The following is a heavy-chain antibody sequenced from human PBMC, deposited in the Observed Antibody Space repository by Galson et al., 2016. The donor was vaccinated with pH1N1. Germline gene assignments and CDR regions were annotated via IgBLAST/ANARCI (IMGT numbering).Heavy chain of an antibody. J-gene: IGHJ1*01. CDR1: GFIFTNYW. V-gene: IGHV3-74*01. D-gene: IGHD2-15*01. CDR3: VTGRYCSGGSCYSPTAEYFQH. Sequence: SLRLSCAASGFIFTNYWMHWVRQAPGRGLVWVARVNNDGSSTNYADSVKGRFTLSRDNAKNTVFLEMSSLRAEDTGAYYCVTGRYCSGGSCYSPTAEYFQHWGRGTLLTVSS. CDR2: VNNDGSST.